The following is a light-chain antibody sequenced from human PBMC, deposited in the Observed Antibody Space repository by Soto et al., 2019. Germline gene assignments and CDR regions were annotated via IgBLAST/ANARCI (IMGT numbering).Light chain of an antibody. V-gene: IGKV1-39*01. J-gene: IGKJ4*01. CDR3: QQSNGVPLT. CDR2: TAS. CDR1: QNINSY. Sequence: DIPMTQSPSSLSASVGDRVTITCRSSQNINSYLNWYQQRPGRAPNLLIYTASTLQGGVPSRFSGSGSGTDFTLTISSLQPEDFATYFCQQSNGVPLTFGGGTKVEIK.